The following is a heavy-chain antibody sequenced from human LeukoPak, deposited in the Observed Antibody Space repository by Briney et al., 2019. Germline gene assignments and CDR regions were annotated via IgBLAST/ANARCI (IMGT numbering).Heavy chain of an antibody. V-gene: IGHV3-33*06. CDR1: GFTFSSYG. J-gene: IGHJ4*02. CDR3: AKELRSGWLYYFDY. CDR2: IWYDGSNK. Sequence: GRSLRLSCAASGFTFSSYGMHWVRQAPGKGLEWVAVIWYDGSNKCYADSVKGRFTISRDNSMNTLYLQMNSLRTEDTATYYCAKELRSGWLYYFDYWGQGTLVTVSS. D-gene: IGHD6-19*01.